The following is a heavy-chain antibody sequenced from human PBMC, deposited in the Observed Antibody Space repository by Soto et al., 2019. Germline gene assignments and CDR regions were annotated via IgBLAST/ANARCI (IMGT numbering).Heavy chain of an antibody. Sequence: QEQLVESGGGVVQPGKSLTLSCAAFGFAFSSYGMHWVRQAPGKGLEWVAAISYDGSKKYYGDSVKGRFTISRDNSKYTLFLQMNRLKVDDTAVYYWTQGCDGDSYFDFWGQGTLVTVS. J-gene: IGHJ4*02. V-gene: IGHV3-30*03. D-gene: IGHD4-17*01. CDR1: GFAFSSYG. CDR3: TQGCDGDSYFDF. CDR2: ISYDGSKK.